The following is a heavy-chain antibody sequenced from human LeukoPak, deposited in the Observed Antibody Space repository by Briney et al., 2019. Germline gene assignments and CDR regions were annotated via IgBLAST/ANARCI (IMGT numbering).Heavy chain of an antibody. CDR1: GFSFSSYW. Sequence: SGGSLRLSCAASGFSFSSYWMSWVRQAPEKGLAWVANIKQDGSQKQYVDSVKGRFTISRDNAKNSLYLQMNSLRAEDTAVYYCARDLGYCFDYWGQGTLVTVSS. D-gene: IGHD3-22*01. CDR3: ARDLGYCFDY. V-gene: IGHV3-7*01. J-gene: IGHJ4*02. CDR2: IKQDGSQK.